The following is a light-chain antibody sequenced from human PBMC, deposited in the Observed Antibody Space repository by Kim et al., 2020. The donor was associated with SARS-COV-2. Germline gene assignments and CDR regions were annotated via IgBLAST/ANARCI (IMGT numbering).Light chain of an antibody. CDR3: HQYATFPYT. J-gene: IGKJ2*01. CDR2: WAS. Sequence: RATIHCRSSQTVCHSPNNKNCLAWYQQKPGQPPKLLIYWASTRESGVPDRFSGSGSGTDFTLTISSLQAEDVAVYFCHQYATFPYTVGQGTKLEI. CDR1: QTVCHSPNNKNC. V-gene: IGKV4-1*01.